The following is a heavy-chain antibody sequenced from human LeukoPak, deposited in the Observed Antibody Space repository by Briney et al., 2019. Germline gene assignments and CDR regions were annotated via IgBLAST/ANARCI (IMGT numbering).Heavy chain of an antibody. CDR1: GFTFSSYA. V-gene: IGHV3-30-3*01. CDR3: ARDSEWLFDY. D-gene: IGHD3-3*01. J-gene: IGHJ4*02. Sequence: QPGGSLRLSCAASGFTFSSYAMHWVRQAPGKGLEWVAVISYDGSNKYYAGSVKGRFTISRDNSKNTLYLQMNSLRAEGTAVYYCARDSEWLFDYWGQGTLVTVSS. CDR2: ISYDGSNK.